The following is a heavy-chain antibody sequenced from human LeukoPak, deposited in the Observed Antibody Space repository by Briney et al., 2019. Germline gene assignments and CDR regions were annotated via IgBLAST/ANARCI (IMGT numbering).Heavy chain of an antibody. D-gene: IGHD2-2*01. CDR1: GGTFSSYA. CDR2: IIPIFGTA. Sequence: SVKVSCKASGGTFSSYAISWVRQAPGQGLEWMGGIIPIFGTANYAQKFQGRVTIAADESTSTAYMELSSLRSEDTAVYYCARSDLLGYCSSTSCYNWFDPWGQGTLVTVSS. CDR3: ARSDLLGYCSSTSCYNWFDP. J-gene: IGHJ5*02. V-gene: IGHV1-69*01.